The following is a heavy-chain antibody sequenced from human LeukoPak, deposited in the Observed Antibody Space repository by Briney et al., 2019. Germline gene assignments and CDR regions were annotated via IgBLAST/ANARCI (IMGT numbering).Heavy chain of an antibody. J-gene: IGHJ4*02. CDR1: GGSISSGSYY. D-gene: IGHD6-13*01. CDR2: IYTSGST. V-gene: IGHV4-61*02. CDR3: ARGGIAAALFDY. Sequence: SETLSLTCTVSGGSISSGSYYWSWIRQPAGKGLEWIGRIYTSGSTNYNPSLKSRVTISVDTSKNQFSLKLSSVTAADTAVYYCARGGIAAALFDYWGQGTLVTVSS.